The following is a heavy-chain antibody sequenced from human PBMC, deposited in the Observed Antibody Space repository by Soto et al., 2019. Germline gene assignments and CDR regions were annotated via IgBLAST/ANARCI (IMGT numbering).Heavy chain of an antibody. D-gene: IGHD3-3*01. V-gene: IGHV3-48*03. CDR3: ARETLTLFGGVRDNVYYGMDV. Sequence: EVRLEESGGGLVQPGGSLRLSCAVSGFTFSGYEMNWVRQVPGKGLQWVSYIGTSETIRYYADSVKGRFTISRDNAKNSLYLQMNSLRAEDTAIHYCARETLTLFGGVRDNVYYGMDVWGPGTTVTVPS. CDR1: GFTFSGYE. J-gene: IGHJ6*02. CDR2: IGTSETIR.